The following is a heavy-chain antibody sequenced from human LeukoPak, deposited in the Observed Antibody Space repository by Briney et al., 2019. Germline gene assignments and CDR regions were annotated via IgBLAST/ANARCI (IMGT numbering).Heavy chain of an antibody. J-gene: IGHJ4*02. CDR3: LRWGADYSIDY. CDR1: GYTFTGYY. D-gene: IGHD4-11*01. V-gene: IGHV1-2*02. Sequence: ASVKVSCMASGYTFTGYYMHWVRQAPGQGLEWMGWINPNGGDTYYLQKFQGRVTMTRDKSLNTAYMELSRLRSDDTAVSYCLRWGADYSIDYWGQGTLVTVSS. CDR2: INPNGGDT.